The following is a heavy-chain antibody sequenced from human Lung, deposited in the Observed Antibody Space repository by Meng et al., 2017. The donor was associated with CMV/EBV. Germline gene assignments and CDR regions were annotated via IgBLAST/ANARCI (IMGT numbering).Heavy chain of an antibody. CDR3: ARDPIEYSSSVADY. D-gene: IGHD6-6*01. V-gene: IGHV3-66*02. J-gene: IGHJ4*02. CDR2: IYSGGST. Sequence: LSLTXAASGFTVSSNYMSWVRQAPGKGLEWVSVIYSGGSTYYADSVKGRFTISRDNSKNTLYLQMNSLRAEDTAVYYCARDPIEYSSSVADYWGQGTLVTVSS. CDR1: GFTVSSNY.